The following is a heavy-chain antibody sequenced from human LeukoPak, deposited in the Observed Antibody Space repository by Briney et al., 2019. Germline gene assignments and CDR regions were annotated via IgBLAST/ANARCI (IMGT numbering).Heavy chain of an antibody. Sequence: PGGSLRLSCAATGFPFNSYGMHWVRQAPGKGLEWVAVISYDGSDKYYEDTVKGRFAISRDNSKNTLYLQMNSLRADDTAVYFCAKVTYNYDNLGALDLWGQGTMVTVSS. CDR2: ISYDGSDK. D-gene: IGHD3-22*01. J-gene: IGHJ3*01. V-gene: IGHV3-30*18. CDR3: AKVTYNYDNLGALDL. CDR1: GFPFNSYG.